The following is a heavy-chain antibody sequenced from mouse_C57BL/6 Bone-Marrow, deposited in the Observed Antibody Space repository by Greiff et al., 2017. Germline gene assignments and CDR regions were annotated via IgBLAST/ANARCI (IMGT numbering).Heavy chain of an antibody. J-gene: IGHJ1*03. Sequence: VQLQQPGAELVKPGASVKLSCKASGYTFTSYWMHWVKQRPGQGLEWIGMIHPNSGSTNYNEKFKSKATLTVDKSSSTAYMQLSSLTSEDSAVYYCAREGSSYDWYFDVWGTGTTVTASS. V-gene: IGHV1-64*01. D-gene: IGHD1-1*01. CDR3: AREGSSYDWYFDV. CDR2: IHPNSGST. CDR1: GYTFTSYW.